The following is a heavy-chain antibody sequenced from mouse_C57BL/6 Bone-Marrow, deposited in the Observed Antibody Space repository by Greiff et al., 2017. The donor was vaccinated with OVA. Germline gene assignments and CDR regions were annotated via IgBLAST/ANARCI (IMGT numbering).Heavy chain of an antibody. CDR3: ARQGDYGSFFDY. V-gene: IGHV5-6*01. J-gene: IGHJ2*01. CDR1: GFTFSSYG. Sequence: EVQLQESGGDLVKPGGSLKLSCAASGFTFSSYGMSWVRQTPDKRLEWVATISSGGSYTYYPDSVKGRFTISRDNAKNTLYLQMSSLKSEDTAMYYCARQGDYGSFFDYWGQGTTLTVSS. D-gene: IGHD1-1*01. CDR2: ISSGGSYT.